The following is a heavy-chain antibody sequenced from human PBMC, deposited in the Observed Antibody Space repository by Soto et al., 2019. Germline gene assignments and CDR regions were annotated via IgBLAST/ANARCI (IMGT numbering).Heavy chain of an antibody. CDR2: IYYSGST. CDR3: ARDYPSDFYYYGMDG. J-gene: IGHJ6*02. V-gene: IGHV4-31*03. Sequence: PSETLSLTCTVSGGSINSGGYYWSWIRKHPGKGLEWIGYIYYSGSTHYNPSLKSRVTISVDTSKNQFSLKLNSVTAADTAVYYCARDYPSDFYYYGMDGWGQGTTVTVSS. CDR1: GGSINSGGYY.